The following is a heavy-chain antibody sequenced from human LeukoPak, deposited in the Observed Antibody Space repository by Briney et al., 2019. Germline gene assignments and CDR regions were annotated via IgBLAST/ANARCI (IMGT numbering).Heavy chain of an antibody. D-gene: IGHD2-15*01. V-gene: IGHV3-11*04. Sequence: GSLSLSCAASGFTFSDYYMSWIRQAPGKGLEWVSYISSSGSTIYYADSVKGRFTISRDNAKNSLYLQMNSLRAEDTAVYYCARDNTYCSGSRCYDRFDYWGQGTLVAVSS. CDR3: ARDNTYCSGSRCYDRFDY. CDR2: ISSSGSTI. J-gene: IGHJ4*02. CDR1: GFTFSDYY.